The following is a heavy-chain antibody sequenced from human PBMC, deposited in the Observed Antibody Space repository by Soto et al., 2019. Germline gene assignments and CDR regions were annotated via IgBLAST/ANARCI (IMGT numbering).Heavy chain of an antibody. CDR2: IHSDGAK. Sequence: GPTLVNPTETLTLTCTVSGFSLSNAGSGVSWIRQPPGKALEWLAHIHSDGAKTYSSSLQSRLTISRDYSRRQVVLTLTKLDPMDTATYYCARSISLPASADNWFDPWGQGALVTVSS. D-gene: IGHD2-2*01. J-gene: IGHJ5*02. V-gene: IGHV2-26*01. CDR1: GFSLSNAGSG. CDR3: ARSISLPASADNWFDP.